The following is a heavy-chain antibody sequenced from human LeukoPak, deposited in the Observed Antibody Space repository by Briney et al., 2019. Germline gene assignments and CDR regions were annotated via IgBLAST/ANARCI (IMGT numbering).Heavy chain of an antibody. Sequence: ASVKVSCKASGYTFTGYYMHWVRQAPGQGLEWMGRINPNSGGTNYAQKFQGRVTMTRDTSISTAYMELSSLRAEDTAVYYCAKEEWYFDYWGQGTLVTVSS. CDR1: GYTFTGYY. CDR3: AKEEWYFDY. D-gene: IGHD3-3*01. J-gene: IGHJ4*02. V-gene: IGHV1-2*06. CDR2: INPNSGGT.